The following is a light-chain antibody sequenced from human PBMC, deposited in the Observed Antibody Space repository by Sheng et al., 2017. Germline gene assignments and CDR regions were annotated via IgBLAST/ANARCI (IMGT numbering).Light chain of an antibody. CDR2: AAS. CDR3: QQYDTLIT. J-gene: IGKJ4*01. V-gene: IGKV1-33*01. Sequence: DIQMTQSPSSLSAFVGDRVTITCQASQDINTYLNWYQQKPGKAPNLLIHAASSLEAGVPSRFSGSGSGTDFTFTISSLQPEDIATYYCQQYDTLITFGGGTKVELK. CDR1: QDINTY.